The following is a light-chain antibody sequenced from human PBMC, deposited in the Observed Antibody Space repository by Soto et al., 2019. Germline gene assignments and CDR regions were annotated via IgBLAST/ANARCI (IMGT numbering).Light chain of an antibody. Sequence: QSALTQPASLSGSPGQSITISCTGTSSDVGSHNFVSWYQQRPGKAPKLMIFEVTKRPSGVSSRFSASKSGNTASLTISGVQAEDEAEYFCCSYAGTTTCVFGAGTKLTVL. V-gene: IGLV2-23*02. CDR3: CSYAGTTTCV. CDR1: SSDVGSHNF. J-gene: IGLJ3*02. CDR2: EVT.